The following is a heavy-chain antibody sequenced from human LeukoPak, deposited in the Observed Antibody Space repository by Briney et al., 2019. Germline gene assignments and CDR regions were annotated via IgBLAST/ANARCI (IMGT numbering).Heavy chain of an antibody. D-gene: IGHD2-8*01. V-gene: IGHV3-64*02. Sequence: GGSLRLSCAASGFTFSSYAMHWVRQAPGKGLEYVSGISSNGGSTYYAGSVKGRFSISRDNSQNTLYLQMYTLRAEDTAVYHCVKDSSKSYYSTKSEYFDYWGRGTLVTVSS. CDR1: GFTFSSYA. CDR3: VKDSSKSYYSTKSEYFDY. CDR2: ISSNGGST. J-gene: IGHJ4*02.